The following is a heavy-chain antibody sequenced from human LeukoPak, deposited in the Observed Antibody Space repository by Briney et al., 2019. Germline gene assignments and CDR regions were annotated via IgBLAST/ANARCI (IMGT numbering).Heavy chain of an antibody. CDR2: IYYSGST. CDR1: GGSISSSSYY. J-gene: IGHJ5*02. CDR3: ARGGNCSGGTCYSDRGWFDP. V-gene: IGHV4-39*07. D-gene: IGHD2-15*01. Sequence: SETLSLTCTVSGGSISSSSYYWGWIRQPPGKGLEWIGSIYYSGSTYYNPSLKSRVTISVDTSKNQFSLKLSSVTAADTAVYYCARGGNCSGGTCYSDRGWFDPWGQGTLVTVSS.